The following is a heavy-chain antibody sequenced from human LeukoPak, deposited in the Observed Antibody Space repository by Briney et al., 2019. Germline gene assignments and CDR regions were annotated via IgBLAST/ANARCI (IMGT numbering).Heavy chain of an antibody. V-gene: IGHV3-23*01. Sequence: GGSLRLSCAASGFTFSSYSMNWVRQAPGKRLEWVSSISGSGYNTYYADSVKGRFTISRDNSKNTVYLQMNSLRAEDTAVYYCAKDPYGTRYFDYWGQGTLVTVSS. CDR3: AKDPYGTRYFDY. J-gene: IGHJ4*02. CDR2: ISGSGYNT. D-gene: IGHD2-2*01. CDR1: GFTFSSYS.